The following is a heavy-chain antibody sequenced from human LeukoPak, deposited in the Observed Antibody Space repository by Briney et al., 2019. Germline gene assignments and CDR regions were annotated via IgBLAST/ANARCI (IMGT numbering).Heavy chain of an antibody. CDR2: INGDGTST. D-gene: IGHD4-17*01. CDR3: ARLTVTTFSDALDI. Sequence: HPGGSLRLSCAASGFTFSDYYMSWIRQAPGKGLVWVSRINGDGTSTSDADSVKGRFTISRDNAKNTLYLQMNSLGAEDTAVYYCARLTVTTFSDALDIWGQGTMVTVSS. J-gene: IGHJ3*02. V-gene: IGHV3-74*01. CDR1: GFTFSDYY.